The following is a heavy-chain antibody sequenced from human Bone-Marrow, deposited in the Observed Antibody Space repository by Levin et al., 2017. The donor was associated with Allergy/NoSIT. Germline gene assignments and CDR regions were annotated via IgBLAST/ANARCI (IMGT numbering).Heavy chain of an antibody. CDR3: AREVGPKYCSGGSCYYYYMDV. CDR2: INPSGGST. Sequence: WASVKVSCKASGYTFTSYYMHWVRQAPGQGLEWMGIINPSGGSTSYAQKFQGRVTMTRDTSTSTVYMELSSLRSEDTAVYYCAREVGPKYCSGGSCYYYYMDVWGKGTTVTVSS. J-gene: IGHJ6*03. CDR1: GYTFTSYY. D-gene: IGHD2-15*01. V-gene: IGHV1-46*01.